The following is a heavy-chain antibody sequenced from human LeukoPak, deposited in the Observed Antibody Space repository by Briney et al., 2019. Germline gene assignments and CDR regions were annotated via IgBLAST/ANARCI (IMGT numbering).Heavy chain of an antibody. Sequence: GGSLRLSCAASGFTFSSYAMHWVRQAPGKGLEWVAVISYDGSNKYYADSVRGRFTISRDNSKNTLYLQMNSLRAEDTAVYYCVRYCNGGSCYRAAFDVWGPGTMVTVSS. CDR1: GFTFSSYA. J-gene: IGHJ3*01. V-gene: IGHV3-30-3*01. CDR2: ISYDGSNK. CDR3: VRYCNGGSCYRAAFDV. D-gene: IGHD2-15*01.